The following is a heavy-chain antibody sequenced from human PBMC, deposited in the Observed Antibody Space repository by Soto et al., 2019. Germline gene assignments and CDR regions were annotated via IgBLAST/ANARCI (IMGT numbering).Heavy chain of an antibody. CDR3: ARDQEVIAVAGTYYYYGMDV. CDR1: GYTFTSYY. D-gene: IGHD6-13*01. Sequence: ASVKVSCKASGYTFTSYYMHWVRQAPGQGLEWMGIINPSGGSTSYAQKFQGRVTMTRDTSTSTVYMELSSLRSEDTAVYYCARDQEVIAVAGTYYYYGMDVWGQGTTVTVSS. V-gene: IGHV1-46*01. J-gene: IGHJ6*02. CDR2: INPSGGST.